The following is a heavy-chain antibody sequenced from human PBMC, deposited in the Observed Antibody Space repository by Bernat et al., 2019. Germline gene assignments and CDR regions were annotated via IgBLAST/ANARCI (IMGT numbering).Heavy chain of an antibody. CDR1: AGSISSNNYF. CDR2: VYSSGST. D-gene: IGHD6-13*01. Sequence: QLQLQESGPGLVKPSETLSLTCTVSAGSISSNNYFWGWIREPPGKGLEWIGSVYSSGSTYYNPSLKGRLTISVDTSKNQFSLKLSSVTAADTAVYYCARVTSFVTYSSSPWDYFDYWGQGTLVTVSS. V-gene: IGHV4-39*07. J-gene: IGHJ4*02. CDR3: ARVTSFVTYSSSPWDYFDY.